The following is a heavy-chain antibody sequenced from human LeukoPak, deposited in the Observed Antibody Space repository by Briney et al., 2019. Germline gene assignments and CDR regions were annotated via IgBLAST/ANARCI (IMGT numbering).Heavy chain of an antibody. CDR2: IYSKSA. V-gene: IGHV4-59*01. Sequence: SETLSLTCTVSGGPLSTFSWTWIRRPPGKGLEWIGSIYSKSATYNPSLKGRVAISMEPSKNQFSLRVNSVTAADTAVYYCARDTTVASGMQFWGQGILVTVSS. CDR3: ARDTTVASGMQF. J-gene: IGHJ4*02. D-gene: IGHD6-19*01. CDR1: GGPLSTFS.